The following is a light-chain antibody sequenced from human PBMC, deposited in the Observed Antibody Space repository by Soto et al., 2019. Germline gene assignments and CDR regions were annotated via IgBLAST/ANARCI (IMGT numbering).Light chain of an antibody. CDR3: SSYGGSNNLI. J-gene: IGLJ2*01. V-gene: IGLV2-8*01. Sequence: QSALTQPPSASGSPGQSVTISCTGTSSDVGGYNYVSWYQQHPGKVPKLMIYEVNKRPSGVPDRFSGSKSGNTASLIVSGLQAEDEADYYCSSYGGSNNLIFGGGTKLTVL. CDR2: EVN. CDR1: SSDVGGYNY.